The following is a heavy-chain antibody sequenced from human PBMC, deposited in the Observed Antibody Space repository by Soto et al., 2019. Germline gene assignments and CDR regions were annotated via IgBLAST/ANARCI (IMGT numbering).Heavy chain of an antibody. CDR3: VRRTVCGDYVCY. CDR1: GFTFSNSD. CDR2: VSWNGSRT. D-gene: IGHD4-17*01. Sequence: EVQLVESGGGLVQPGGSLRLSCAASGFTFSNSDMNWVHQAPGKGLEWVSGVSWNGSRTHDADSVKGRFIISRDNSRNTLYLQTTSLRAEDTAVYYCVRRTVCGDYVCYWGQGTLVTVSS. J-gene: IGHJ4*02. V-gene: IGHV3-35*01.